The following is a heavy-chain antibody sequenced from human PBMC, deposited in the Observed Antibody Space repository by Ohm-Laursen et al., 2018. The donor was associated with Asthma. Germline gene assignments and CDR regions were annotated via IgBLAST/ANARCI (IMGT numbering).Heavy chain of an antibody. CDR2: IDWDDDK. D-gene: IGHD3-22*01. V-gene: IGHV2-70*04. CDR1: GFSLSTSGMR. CDR3: AREYYYDSSGSFDY. J-gene: IGHJ4*02. Sequence: TQTLTLTGTFSGFSLSTSGMRVSWIRQPPGKALEWLARIDWDDDKFYSTSLKTRLTISKDTSKNQVVLTMTNMDPVDTATYYCAREYYYDSSGSFDYWGQGTLVTVSS.